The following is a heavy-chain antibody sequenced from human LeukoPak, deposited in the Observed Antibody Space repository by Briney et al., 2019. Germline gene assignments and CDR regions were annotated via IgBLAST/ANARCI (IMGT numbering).Heavy chain of an antibody. D-gene: IGHD4-17*01. CDR2: ISSSSSTI. CDR1: GFTFSSYS. CDR3: AKKTTVTIFDY. J-gene: IGHJ4*02. V-gene: IGHV3-48*01. Sequence: GSLRLSCAASGFTFSSYSMNWVRQAPGKGLEWVSYISSSSSTIYYADSVKGRFTISRDNAKNSLYLQMNSLRAEGTAVYYCAKKTTVTIFDYWGQGTLVTVSS.